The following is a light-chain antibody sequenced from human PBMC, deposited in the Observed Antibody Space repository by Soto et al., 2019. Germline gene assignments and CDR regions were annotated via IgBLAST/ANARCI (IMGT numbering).Light chain of an antibody. CDR3: QQYYSYPPG. J-gene: IGKJ3*01. CDR2: AAS. V-gene: IGKV1-8*01. Sequence: AIRMTQSPSSFSASTGDRVTITCRASQGISSYLAWYQQKPGKAPKLLIYAASTLQSGVPSRFSGSGSGTDFTLTISCLQSEDFATYDCQQYYSYPPGFGPGTKVDIK. CDR1: QGISSY.